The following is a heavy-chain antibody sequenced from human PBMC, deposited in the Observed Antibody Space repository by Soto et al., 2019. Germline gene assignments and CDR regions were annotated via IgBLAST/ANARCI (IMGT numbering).Heavy chain of an antibody. CDR1: GFTFSNYA. CDR3: AKDVLGDGISVAAFDN. V-gene: IGHV3-23*01. J-gene: IGHJ4*02. CDR2: IRGSDGNT. Sequence: EVHLLQSGGGLVQPGGSLRLSCAASGFTFSNYAMSWVRQAPGKEPEWVSAIRGSDGNTFYADSVRGRFTISRDNSRNTLYLQMNSLRAGDAAIYYCAKDVLGDGISVAAFDNWGQGSLVTVSS. D-gene: IGHD3-16*01.